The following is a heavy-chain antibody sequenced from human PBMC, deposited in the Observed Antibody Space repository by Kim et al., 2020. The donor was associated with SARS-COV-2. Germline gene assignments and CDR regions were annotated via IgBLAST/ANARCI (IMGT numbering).Heavy chain of an antibody. Sequence: SETLSLTCTVSGGSISSYYWSWIRQPPGKGLEWIGYIYYSGSTNYNPSLKSRVTISVDTSKNQFSLKLSSVTAADTAVYYCARDFVGMDVWGQGTTVTVSS. J-gene: IGHJ6*02. V-gene: IGHV4-59*01. CDR1: GGSISSYY. CDR3: ARDFVGMDV. D-gene: IGHD2-21*01. CDR2: IYYSGST.